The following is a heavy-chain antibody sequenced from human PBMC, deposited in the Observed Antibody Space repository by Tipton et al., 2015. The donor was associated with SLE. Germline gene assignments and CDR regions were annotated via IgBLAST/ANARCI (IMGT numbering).Heavy chain of an antibody. CDR3: TKQSPAYDSSGWDWYFDL. D-gene: IGHD3-22*01. Sequence: GSLRLSCAASGFTFRSFGMSWVRQASGKGLEWVSTITTRSSYTFYADSVKGRFTISRDNSKDTLYLQMNSLRAEDTAMYYCTKQSPAYDSSGWDWYFDLWGRGTLVTVSS. CDR2: ITTRSSYT. CDR1: GFTFRSFG. V-gene: IGHV3-23*01. J-gene: IGHJ2*01.